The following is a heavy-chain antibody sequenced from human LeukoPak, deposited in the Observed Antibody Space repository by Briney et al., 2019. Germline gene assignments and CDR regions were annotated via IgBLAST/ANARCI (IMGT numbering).Heavy chain of an antibody. D-gene: IGHD1-26*01. CDR1: GCTFSSYA. J-gene: IGHJ4*02. CDR2: ISGSGGST. V-gene: IGHV3-23*01. Sequence: GGSLRLSCAASGCTFSSYAMSWVRQAPGKGLEWVSAISGSGGSTYYADSMKGRFTSSRDNSKNTLYLQMNSLTAEDTAVYYCAKIGGSYSFDYWGQGPLVTVSS. CDR3: AKIGGSYSFDY.